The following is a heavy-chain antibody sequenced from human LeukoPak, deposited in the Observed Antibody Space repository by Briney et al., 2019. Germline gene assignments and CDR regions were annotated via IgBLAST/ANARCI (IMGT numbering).Heavy chain of an antibody. V-gene: IGHV4-34*01. CDR1: GGSFSGYF. J-gene: IGHJ5*02. CDR2: SKDNGDT. CDR3: ATGLRLSSDWYSGWFDP. Sequence: PSESLSLTCAVSGGSFSGYFWTWIRQPPGKGLQWIGESKDNGDTNYNSSLKSRGSISVDAYTNQSSLRLTSVTAADTAVYYCATGLRLSSDWYSGWFDPWGHGIVVTVSS. D-gene: IGHD6-19*01.